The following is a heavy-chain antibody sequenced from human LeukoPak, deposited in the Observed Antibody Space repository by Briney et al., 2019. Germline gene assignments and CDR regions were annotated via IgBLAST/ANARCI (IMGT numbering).Heavy chain of an antibody. Sequence: SETLSLTCTVSGGSISSSSYYWGWIRQPPGKGLEWIGYIYYSGSTYYNPSLKSRVTISVDTSKNQFSLKLSSVTAADTAVYYCARDLPTTAFDIWGQGTMVTVSS. CDR1: GGSISSSSYY. J-gene: IGHJ3*02. CDR2: IYYSGST. V-gene: IGHV4-30-4*08. D-gene: IGHD1-7*01. CDR3: ARDLPTTAFDI.